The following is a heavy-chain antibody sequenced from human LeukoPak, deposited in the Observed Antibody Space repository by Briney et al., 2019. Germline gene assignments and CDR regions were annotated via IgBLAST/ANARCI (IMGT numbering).Heavy chain of an antibody. CDR3: ARGSTSVGY. Sequence: PGGSLRHSFAASGFTLSSYWMSWVRQAPGKGLEWVANIKQDGSEKYYVDSVKGRFTISRDNAKNSLYLQMNSLRAEDTAVYYCARGSTSVGYWGHGTLVTVSS. CDR2: IKQDGSEK. J-gene: IGHJ4*01. D-gene: IGHD2-2*01. CDR1: GFTLSSYW. V-gene: IGHV3-7*04.